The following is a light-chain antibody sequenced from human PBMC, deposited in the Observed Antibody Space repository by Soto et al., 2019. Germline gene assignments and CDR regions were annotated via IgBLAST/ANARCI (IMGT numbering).Light chain of an antibody. CDR3: SSYAGSNNF. Sequence: QSALTQPPSASGSPGQSVTISCAGTSGDVGGYNYVSWYQQHPGKAPKLMIYEVSKRPSGVPDRFSGSKSGNTASLTVSGLQAEDEADYYCSSYAGSNNFFGGGTKLTVL. CDR1: SGDVGGYNY. V-gene: IGLV2-8*01. J-gene: IGLJ2*01. CDR2: EVS.